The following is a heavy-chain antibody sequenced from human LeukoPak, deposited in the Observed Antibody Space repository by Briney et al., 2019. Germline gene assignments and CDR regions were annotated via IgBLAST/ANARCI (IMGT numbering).Heavy chain of an antibody. CDR1: GFTFSSYG. J-gene: IGHJ4*02. D-gene: IGHD1-14*01. Sequence: AGGSLRLSCAASGFTFSSYGMHWVRQAPGKGLEWVAVMWYDGSNKYYADSVKGRFTISRDNSKNTLYLQMNSLRAEDTAVYYCAKMTEESHFDYWGQGTLVTVSS. V-gene: IGHV3-33*06. CDR3: AKMTEESHFDY. CDR2: MWYDGSNK.